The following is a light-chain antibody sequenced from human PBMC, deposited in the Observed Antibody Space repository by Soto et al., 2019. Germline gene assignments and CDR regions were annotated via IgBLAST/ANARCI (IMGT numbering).Light chain of an antibody. J-gene: IGLJ2*01. CDR3: CSYTSLSTVV. CDR2: AVS. Sequence: QSVLTQPASVSGSPGQSITISCTGTSSDVGGYNRVSWYQHSPGKAPKLILFAVSDRPSGVSHRFSGSKSGNTASLTISGLQADYEADYYCCSYTSLSTVVFGGGTKVTVL. V-gene: IGLV2-14*01. CDR1: SSDVGGYNR.